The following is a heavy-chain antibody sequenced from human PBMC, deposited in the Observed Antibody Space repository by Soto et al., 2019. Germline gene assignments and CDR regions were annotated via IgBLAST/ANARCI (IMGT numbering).Heavy chain of an antibody. D-gene: IGHD5-12*01. CDR1: GFTFSDYY. CDR2: ISGSGGST. J-gene: IGHJ4*02. V-gene: IGHV3-23*01. Sequence: GGSLRLSCAASGFTFSDYYMSWIRQAPGKGLEWVSAISGSGGSTYYADSVKGRFTISRDNSKNTLYLQMNSLRAEDTAVYYCAKAQGSGYDLFDYWGQGTLVTVSS. CDR3: AKAQGSGYDLFDY.